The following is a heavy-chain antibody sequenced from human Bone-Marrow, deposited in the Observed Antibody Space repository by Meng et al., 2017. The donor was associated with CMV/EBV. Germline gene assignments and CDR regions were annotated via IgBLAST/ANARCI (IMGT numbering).Heavy chain of an antibody. J-gene: IGHJ4*02. Sequence: GESLKISCAASGFTLSSYWMSWVRPAPGKGLEWVANIKQDGSEKYYVDSVKGRFTISRDNAKNSLYLQMNSLRAEDTAVYYRARGFYCSSTSCYRYFDYWGQGTLVTVSS. CDR3: ARGFYCSSTSCYRYFDY. CDR1: GFTLSSYW. CDR2: IKQDGSEK. D-gene: IGHD2-2*01. V-gene: IGHV3-7*01.